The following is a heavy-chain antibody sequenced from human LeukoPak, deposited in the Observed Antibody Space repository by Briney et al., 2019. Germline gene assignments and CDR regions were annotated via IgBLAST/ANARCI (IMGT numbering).Heavy chain of an antibody. CDR2: INHSGST. J-gene: IGHJ5*02. Sequence: SETLSLTCAVYGGSFSGYYWSWIRQPPGKGLEWIGEINHSGSTNYNPSLKSRVTTSVDTSKNQFSLKLSSVTAADTAVYYCARGEPHYYYDSSGYYYPWGQGTLVTVSS. V-gene: IGHV4-34*01. CDR3: ARGEPHYYYDSSGYYYP. CDR1: GGSFSGYY. D-gene: IGHD3-22*01.